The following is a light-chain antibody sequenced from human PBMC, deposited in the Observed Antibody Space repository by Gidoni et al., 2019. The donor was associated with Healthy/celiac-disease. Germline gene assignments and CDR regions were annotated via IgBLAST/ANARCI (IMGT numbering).Light chain of an antibody. CDR1: QSVSSSY. CDR2: GAS. V-gene: IGKV3-20*01. J-gene: IGKJ5*01. Sequence: IVLTQSPGTLSLSPGDRATFSCRASQSVSSSYLAWYQQKPGQAPRLLIYGASSRATGIPDRFSGSGSGTDFTLTISRLEPEDFAVYYCQQYGSSPRVTFGQGTRLEIK. CDR3: QQYGSSPRVT.